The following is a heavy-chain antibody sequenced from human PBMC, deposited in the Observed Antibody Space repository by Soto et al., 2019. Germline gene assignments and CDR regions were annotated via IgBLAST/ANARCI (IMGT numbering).Heavy chain of an antibody. CDR2: IYYSGRT. Sequence: QMQLQESGPGLVKPSETLSLTCTVSGGSVRSGNYYWSWIRQPPGRRLEWIGYIYYSGRTDYNPSLKSRVTISVETSKDQFSLKLSSVTAADTAVYYCARVSHYYDSGLDLWGQGTLVIVSS. V-gene: IGHV4-61*01. CDR1: GGSVRSGNYY. J-gene: IGHJ4*02. D-gene: IGHD3-22*01. CDR3: ARVSHYYDSGLDL.